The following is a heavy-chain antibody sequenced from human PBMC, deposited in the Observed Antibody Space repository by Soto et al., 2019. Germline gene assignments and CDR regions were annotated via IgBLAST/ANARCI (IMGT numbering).Heavy chain of an antibody. CDR3: ARGLVAARPGAFDI. Sequence: GESLKISCKGSGYSFTSYWIGWVRQMPGKGLEWMGIIYPGDSDTRYSPSFQGQVTISAAKSISTAYLHLSSLKASDTAMYYCARGLVAARPGAFDIWGQGTMVTVSS. D-gene: IGHD6-6*01. CDR1: GYSFTSYW. J-gene: IGHJ3*02. CDR2: IYPGDSDT. V-gene: IGHV5-51*01.